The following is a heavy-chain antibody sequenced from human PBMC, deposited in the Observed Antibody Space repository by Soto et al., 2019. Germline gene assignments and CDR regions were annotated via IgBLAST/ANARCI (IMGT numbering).Heavy chain of an antibody. CDR1: GFTFSNAY. Sequence: DVQLVESGGGLVKPGGSLRLSCAASGFTFSNAYMTWVRQAPVKGLEWIGRIKSKTDGGTTDYTAPVKGRFTISRDDSKNTLYLQRNSLKTEDTAVYYCATDPHYSGSDISQGGAFDVWCQGTMVTVSS. J-gene: IGHJ3*01. D-gene: IGHD3-10*01. CDR2: IKSKTDGGTT. CDR3: ATDPHYSGSDISQGGAFDV. V-gene: IGHV3-15*01.